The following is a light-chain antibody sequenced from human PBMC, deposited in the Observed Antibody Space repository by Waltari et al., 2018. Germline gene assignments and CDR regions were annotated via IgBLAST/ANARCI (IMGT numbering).Light chain of an antibody. J-gene: IGKJ2*03. CDR3: QHLHTYPYS. CDR2: GAS. V-gene: IGKV1-9*01. CDR1: QGISAY. Sequence: DIQLSQSPSFLSASVGDSVTITCRASQGISAYLAWYQQKPRKAPKVLIYGASTLQSGVPSRFSGSGSGTEFTLTISRLQPEDVATYFCQHLHTYPYSFGQGTKLEIK.